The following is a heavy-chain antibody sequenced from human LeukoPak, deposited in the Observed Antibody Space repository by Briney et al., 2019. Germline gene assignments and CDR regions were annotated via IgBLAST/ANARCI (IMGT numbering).Heavy chain of an antibody. Sequence: GGSLRLSCAASGFTFSSYAMSWVRQAPGKGLEWVSAISGSGGSTYYADSVKGRFTISRDNSKNTLYLQMNGLRAEDTAVYYCAKDSIITMVRGVSDYWGQGTLVTVSS. V-gene: IGHV3-23*01. CDR3: AKDSIITMVRGVSDY. CDR1: GFTFSSYA. D-gene: IGHD3-10*01. J-gene: IGHJ4*02. CDR2: ISGSGGST.